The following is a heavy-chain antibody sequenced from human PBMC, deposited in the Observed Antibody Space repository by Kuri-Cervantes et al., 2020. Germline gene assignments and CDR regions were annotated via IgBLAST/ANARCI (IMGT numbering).Heavy chain of an antibody. CDR2: IRYDGSNK. D-gene: IGHD1-26*01. V-gene: IGHV3-30*02. J-gene: IGHJ4*02. Sequence: GGSLRLSCAASGFTFSSYGMHWVRQAPGKGLEWVAFIRYDGSNKYYADSVKGRFTISRDNAKNSLYLQMNSLRAEDTAVYYCATIIVGAPHYFDYWGQGTLVTVSS. CDR3: ATIIVGAPHYFDY. CDR1: GFTFSSYG.